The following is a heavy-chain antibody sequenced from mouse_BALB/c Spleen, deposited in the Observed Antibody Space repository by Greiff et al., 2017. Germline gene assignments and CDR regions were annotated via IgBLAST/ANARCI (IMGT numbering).Heavy chain of an antibody. CDR2: ISSGSSTI. CDR3: ARKGRFPYFDY. J-gene: IGHJ2*01. Sequence: EVQRVESGGGLVQPGGSRKLSCAASGFTFSSFGMHWVRQAPEKGLEWVAYISSGSSTIYYADTVKGRFTISRDNPKNTLFLQMTSLRSEDTAMYYCARKGRFPYFDYWGQGTTLTVSS. V-gene: IGHV5-17*02. CDR1: GFTFSSFG.